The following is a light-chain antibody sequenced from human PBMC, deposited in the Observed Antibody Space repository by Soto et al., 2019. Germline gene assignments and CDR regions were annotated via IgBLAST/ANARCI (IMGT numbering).Light chain of an antibody. V-gene: IGKV4-1*01. CDR1: QSVLYSSNNKTY. CDR3: QQYYSTPRT. Sequence: DIVMTQSPDSLAVSLGERATINCKSSQSVLYSSNNKTYLALYQQKPGQPPKLLIYWASTRESGVPDRFSGSGSGTDFTLTISSLQAEDVAVYYCQQYYSTPRTFGQGTKVEIK. J-gene: IGKJ1*01. CDR2: WAS.